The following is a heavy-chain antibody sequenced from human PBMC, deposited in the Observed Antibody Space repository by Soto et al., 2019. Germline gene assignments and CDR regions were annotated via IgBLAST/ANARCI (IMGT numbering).Heavy chain of an antibody. J-gene: IGHJ4*02. CDR3: AKDSNKYSSSLRGRYFDY. D-gene: IGHD4-4*01. V-gene: IGHV3-23*01. CDR2: ISGGGSNT. CDR1: GFPFSSYV. Sequence: VGSLRLSCAASGFPFSSYVMSWVRQAPGKGLEWVSGISGGGSNTFYADYVKGRFTISRDNSKNTLLLQMNSLGAEDTAVYYCAKDSNKYSSSLRGRYFDYWGQGIGVTVSS.